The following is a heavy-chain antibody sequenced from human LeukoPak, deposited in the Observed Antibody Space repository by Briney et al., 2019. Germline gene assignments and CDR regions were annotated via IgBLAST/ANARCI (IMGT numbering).Heavy chain of an antibody. CDR3: ASKSTDHGELRFDY. CDR2: IYYTGTT. D-gene: IGHD4-17*01. Sequence: SETLSLTCTVSGGSISGYYWSWIRQPPGKGLEWIGYIYYTGTTNYNPSLKSRVTISVDTSKNQFSLKVSSVTAADTGVYYCASKSTDHGELRFDYWGQGTLVTVSS. V-gene: IGHV4-59*01. J-gene: IGHJ4*02. CDR1: GGSISGYY.